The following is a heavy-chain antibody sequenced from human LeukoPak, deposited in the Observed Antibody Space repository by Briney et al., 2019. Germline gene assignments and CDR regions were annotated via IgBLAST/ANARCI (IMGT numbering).Heavy chain of an antibody. CDR2: INPNSGGT. J-gene: IGHJ3*02. CDR1: GYTFTGYY. Sequence: ASVKVSCKASGYTFTGYYMHWVRQAPGQGLEWMGWINPNSGGTNYAQKFQGRVTMTRDTSISTAYMELSRLRSDGTAVYYCARAAIFGVVNCAFDIWGQGTMVTVSS. V-gene: IGHV1-2*02. D-gene: IGHD3-3*01. CDR3: ARAAIFGVVNCAFDI.